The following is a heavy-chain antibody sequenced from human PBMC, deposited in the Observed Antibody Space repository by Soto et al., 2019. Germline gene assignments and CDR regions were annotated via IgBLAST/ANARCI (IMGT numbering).Heavy chain of an antibody. CDR3: ATQDFRGTTGTT. D-gene: IGHD1-1*01. CDR2: ISGGGDIT. CDR1: GFTFSSYA. V-gene: IGHV3-23*01. J-gene: IGHJ4*02. Sequence: GGSLRLSCAASGFTFSSYAMGWVRQAPGKGLEWVSLISGGGDITYYANSVKGRFTISRDNSKNTLYLQMNSLRAEDTAVYFCATQDFRGTTGTTWGQGTLVTVS.